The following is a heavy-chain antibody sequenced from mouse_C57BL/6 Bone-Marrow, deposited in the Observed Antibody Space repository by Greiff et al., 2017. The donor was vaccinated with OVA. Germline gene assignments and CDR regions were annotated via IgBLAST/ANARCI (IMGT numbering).Heavy chain of an antibody. V-gene: IGHV5-4*01. CDR1: GFTFSSYA. CDR3: ARAYYSNHWYFDV. D-gene: IGHD2-5*01. CDR2: ISDGGSYT. Sequence: EVQRVESGGGLVKPGGSLKLSCAASGFTFSSYAMSWVRQTPEKRLEWVATISDGGSYTYYPDNVKGRFTISRDNAKNNLYLQMSHLKSEDTAMYYCARAYYSNHWYFDVWGTGTTVTVSS. J-gene: IGHJ1*03.